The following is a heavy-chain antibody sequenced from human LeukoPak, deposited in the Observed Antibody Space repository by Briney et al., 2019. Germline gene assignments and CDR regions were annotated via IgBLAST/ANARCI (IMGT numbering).Heavy chain of an antibody. Sequence: GGSLRLSCAASGFTFDDYAMHWVRQAPGKGLEWVSGISWNSGSIGYADSVKGRFTISRDNAKNSLYLQMNSLRAEDMALYYCAKGGGQLPAENWFDPWGQGTLVTVSS. J-gene: IGHJ5*02. CDR3: AKGGGQLPAENWFDP. D-gene: IGHD1-1*01. V-gene: IGHV3-9*03. CDR1: GFTFDDYA. CDR2: ISWNSGSI.